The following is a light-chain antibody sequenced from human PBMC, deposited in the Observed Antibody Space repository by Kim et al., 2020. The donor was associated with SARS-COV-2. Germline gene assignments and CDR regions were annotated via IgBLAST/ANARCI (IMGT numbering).Light chain of an antibody. V-gene: IGLV8-61*01. J-gene: IGLJ3*02. Sequence: QTVVTQEPSFSVSPGGTVTLTCGLTSGSVSTTYYPGWYQQTPGQAPRTLIYSTSTRSSGVPDRFSGSILGNKAALTITGAQADDESEYYCVLYMGSGIWVFGGGTQLTVL. CDR2: STS. CDR3: VLYMGSGIWV. CDR1: SGSVSTTYY.